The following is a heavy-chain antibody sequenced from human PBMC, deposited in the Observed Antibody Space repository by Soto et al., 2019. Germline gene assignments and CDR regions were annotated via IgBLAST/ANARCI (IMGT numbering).Heavy chain of an antibody. Sequence: PSETLSLTCAVYGGSFSGYYWSWIRQPPGKGLEWIGEINHSGSTNYNPSLKSRVTISVDTSKNQFSLKLSSVTAADTAVYYCARGYLEVRGVINYYYYYMDVWGKGTKVTVSS. D-gene: IGHD3-10*01. CDR3: ARGYLEVRGVINYYYYYMDV. V-gene: IGHV4-34*01. CDR2: INHSGST. CDR1: GGSFSGYY. J-gene: IGHJ6*03.